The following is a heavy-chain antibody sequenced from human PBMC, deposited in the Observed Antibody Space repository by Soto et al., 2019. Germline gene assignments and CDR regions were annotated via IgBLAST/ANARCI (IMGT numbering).Heavy chain of an antibody. J-gene: IGHJ3*02. V-gene: IGHV4-31*03. CDR3: ARTGAIDYDFWSGYRNAFDI. CDR2: IYYSGST. Sequence: SETLSLTCFVSGYSITAGGYYWSWIRQHPGKGLEWIGYIYYSGSTYYNPSLKSRVTISVDTSKNQFSLKLSSVTAADTAVYYCARTGAIDYDFWSGYRNAFDIWGQGTMVTVSS. CDR1: GYSITAGGYY. D-gene: IGHD3-3*01.